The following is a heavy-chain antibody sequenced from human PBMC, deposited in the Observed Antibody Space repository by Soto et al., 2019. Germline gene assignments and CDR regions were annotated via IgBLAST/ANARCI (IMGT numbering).Heavy chain of an antibody. Sequence: QVQLVQSGAEVKKPGSSVKVSCKASGGTFSSYTISWVRQAPGQGLEWMGRIIPILGIANYAQKFQGRVTSTADKSTSTAYRELSSQRSEDTAVYYCARGAVDHDSSGRWGSNYYYYGMDVWGQGTTVTVSS. D-gene: IGHD3-22*01. CDR3: ARGAVDHDSSGRWGSNYYYYGMDV. CDR1: GGTFSSYT. J-gene: IGHJ6*02. V-gene: IGHV1-69*02. CDR2: IIPILGIA.